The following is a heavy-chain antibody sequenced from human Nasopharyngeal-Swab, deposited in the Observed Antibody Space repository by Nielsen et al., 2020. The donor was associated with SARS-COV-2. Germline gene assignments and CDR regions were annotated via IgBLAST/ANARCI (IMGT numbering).Heavy chain of an antibody. CDR1: GYTFTGYH. CDR2: INPNSGDT. D-gene: IGHD2-21*02. J-gene: IGHJ4*02. Sequence: ASVKVSCKASGYTFTGYHMLWVRQAPGQGLEWMGRINPNSGDTNYAQKFQGRVTMTRDTSILTAYMELSRLRSDDTAVYYCARDYCGGDCFVDYWGQGTLVTVSS. CDR3: ARDYCGGDCFVDY. V-gene: IGHV1-2*06.